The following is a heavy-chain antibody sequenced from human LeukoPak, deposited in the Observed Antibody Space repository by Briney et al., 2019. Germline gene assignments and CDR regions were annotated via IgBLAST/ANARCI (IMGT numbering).Heavy chain of an antibody. CDR1: GFSFSESY. CDR2: IRHDGGAV. D-gene: IGHD3-16*01. Sequence: PGGSLRLSCIASGFSFSESYMAWVRQAPGKGPEWVADIRHDGGAVAYMDSVKGRFTISRDNAKSSVSLQMNSVRVEDTAIYHCARDPAFGAVDYRGQGTRVTVSP. J-gene: IGHJ4*02. CDR3: ARDPAFGAVDY. V-gene: IGHV3-7*01.